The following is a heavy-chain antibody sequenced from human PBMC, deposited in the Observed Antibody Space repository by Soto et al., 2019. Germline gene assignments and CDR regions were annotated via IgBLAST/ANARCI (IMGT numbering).Heavy chain of an antibody. CDR2: IYHSGST. D-gene: IGHD3-16*01. CDR1: GGSISSGDSY. J-gene: IGHJ6*02. V-gene: IGHV4-30-4*01. Sequence: SETLSLTCTVSGGSISSGDSYWSWIRQSPGKGLEWIGYIYHSGSTYYKSSFRGRVTISVDTSKNQFSLKLNSVTAADTAVYFCAREGAASHSYYYGTDVWGQGTTVTVSS. CDR3: AREGAASHSYYYGTDV.